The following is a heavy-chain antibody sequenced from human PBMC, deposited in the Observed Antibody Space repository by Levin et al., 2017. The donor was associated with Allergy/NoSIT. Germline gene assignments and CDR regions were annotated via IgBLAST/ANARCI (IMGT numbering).Heavy chain of an antibody. J-gene: IGHJ6*03. CDR1: GFTFSSCG. V-gene: IGHV3-33*01. Sequence: GGSLRLSCAASGFTFSSCGIHWVRQAPGKGLEWVAVIWDDGYKKYYADSVKGRFTISRDNSKNTLYLQMNSLRAEDTAVYYCARVLRFYYYYYMDVWGKGTTVTVSS. CDR3: ARVLRFYYYYYMDV. D-gene: IGHD5-12*01. CDR2: IWDDGYKK.